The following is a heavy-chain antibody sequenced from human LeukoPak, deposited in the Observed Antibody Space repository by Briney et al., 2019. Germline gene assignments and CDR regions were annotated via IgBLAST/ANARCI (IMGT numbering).Heavy chain of an antibody. CDR2: IYYSGST. D-gene: IGHD6-19*01. Sequence: PSETLSLTCTVSGGSISSGDYYWSWIRQPPGKGLEWIGYIYYSGSTSYNPSLKSRVTISVDTSKNQFSLKLSSVTAADTAVYYCARVGQQWPHYYFDYWGQGTLVTVSS. J-gene: IGHJ4*02. CDR1: GGSISSGDYY. CDR3: ARVGQQWPHYYFDY. V-gene: IGHV4-30-4*08.